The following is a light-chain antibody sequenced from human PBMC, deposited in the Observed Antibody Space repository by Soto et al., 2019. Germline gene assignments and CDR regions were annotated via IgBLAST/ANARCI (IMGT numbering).Light chain of an antibody. J-gene: IGKJ1*01. Sequence: EIVLTQSPDTLSLSPGERATLSCRVSQSINNGRVGWYQQKPGQAPRLLIYGTSNRITGITDRFSGSGSGTEFSLTITSLEPDDFAVYYCQQYYDLPRTFGQGTTVEMK. CDR1: QSINNGR. CDR2: GTS. CDR3: QQYYDLPRT. V-gene: IGKV3-20*01.